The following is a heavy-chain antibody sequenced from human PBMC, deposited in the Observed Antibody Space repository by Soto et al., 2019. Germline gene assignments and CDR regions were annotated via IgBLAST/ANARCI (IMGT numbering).Heavy chain of an antibody. CDR1: GVTFSNYT. Sequence: AGGSLRLSCTASGVTFSNYTMNWVRQAPWKGLEWVSSISRSSRNIYYADPVKGRFTISRDNAKNALYLQMNSLRAEDTAVYYCARDLKVAGTNSFYYYGMDVWGQGTTVTVS. V-gene: IGHV3-21*01. J-gene: IGHJ6*02. D-gene: IGHD6-19*01. CDR2: ISRSSRNI. CDR3: ARDLKVAGTNSFYYYGMDV.